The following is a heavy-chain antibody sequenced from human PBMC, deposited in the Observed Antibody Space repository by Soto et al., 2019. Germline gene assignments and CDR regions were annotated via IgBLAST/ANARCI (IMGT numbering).Heavy chain of an antibody. Sequence: QVQLVQSVAEVKKPGASVKVSCKASGYTFTSYVISWVRQAPGQGLEWMGWISAYNGNTNYAQKLQGRVNMTKDTSTGTADMELRSLRSDDTAVYYCARDRITMVRGASGWFDPWGQGTLVTVSS. CDR3: ARDRITMVRGASGWFDP. CDR2: ISAYNGNT. J-gene: IGHJ5*02. V-gene: IGHV1-18*01. CDR1: GYTFTSYV. D-gene: IGHD3-10*01.